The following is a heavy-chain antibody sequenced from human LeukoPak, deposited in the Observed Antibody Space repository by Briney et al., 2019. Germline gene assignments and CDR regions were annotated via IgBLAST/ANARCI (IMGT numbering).Heavy chain of an antibody. J-gene: IGHJ4*02. V-gene: IGHV1-69*04. Sequence: GSSVKVSCKASGGTFSTYAISWVRQAPGQGLEWMGRMIPILGIANSAQKFQGRVTITADKSTSTAYMELGSLRSEDTAVYYCASNGPTSGIAVAGTEVQVDYWGQGTLVTVSS. CDR2: MIPILGIA. D-gene: IGHD6-19*01. CDR3: ASNGPTSGIAVAGTEVQVDY. CDR1: GGTFSTYA.